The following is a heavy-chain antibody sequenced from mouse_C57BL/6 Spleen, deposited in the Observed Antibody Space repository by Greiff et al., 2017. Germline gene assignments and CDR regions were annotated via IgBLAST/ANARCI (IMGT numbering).Heavy chain of an antibody. D-gene: IGHD4-1*01. V-gene: IGHV1-55*01. J-gene: IGHJ4*01. Sequence: QVQLQQPGAEPVKPGALVKMFCKASGYPFPSYWITRVKQRPGQGLEWIGDIYPGSGSTNYNEKFKSKATLTVDTSSSTAYMQLSSLTSEDSAVYYCAREGYPSWGDCWGQGTSVTVSS. CDR2: IYPGSGST. CDR3: AREGYPSWGDC. CDR1: GYPFPSYW.